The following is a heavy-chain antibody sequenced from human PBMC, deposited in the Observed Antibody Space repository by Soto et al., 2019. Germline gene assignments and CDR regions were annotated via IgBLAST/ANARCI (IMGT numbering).Heavy chain of an antibody. Sequence: VASVKVSCKASGYTFTSYYTHWVRQAPGQGLEWMGIINPSGGSTSYAQKFQGRVTMTRDTSTSTVYMELSSLRSEDTAVYYCAGDGETTVTTYYGMDVWGQGTTVTVSS. V-gene: IGHV1-46*01. CDR3: AGDGETTVTTYYGMDV. CDR2: INPSGGST. CDR1: GYTFTSYY. D-gene: IGHD4-17*01. J-gene: IGHJ6*02.